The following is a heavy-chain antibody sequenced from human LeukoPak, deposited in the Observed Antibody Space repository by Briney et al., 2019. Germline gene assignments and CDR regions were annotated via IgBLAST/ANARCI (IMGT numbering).Heavy chain of an antibody. D-gene: IGHD2-8*02. J-gene: IGHJ4*02. CDR1: GYTFTGQF. Sequence: ASVKVSCKASGYTFTGQFIHCLRQAPGQGLEWRGWIDPPSGTPHYAQKFQDTVTMTRDTSIRTAYLEVHRLKSDDTAVYYCARSGFSTGFYLDFWGQGTLISVSS. CDR2: IDPPSGTP. CDR3: ARSGFSTGFYLDF. V-gene: IGHV1-2*02.